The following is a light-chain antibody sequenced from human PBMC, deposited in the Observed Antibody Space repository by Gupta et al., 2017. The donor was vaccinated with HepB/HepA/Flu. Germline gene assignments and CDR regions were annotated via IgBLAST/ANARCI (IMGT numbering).Light chain of an antibody. J-gene: IGLJ2*01. CDR2: GKN. Sequence: SSELIQDPAVSVALGQTVRITCQGDSLRSYYASWYQQKPGQAPVLVIYGKNNRPSVIPDRFAGSSSGNTASLTITGAQAEDEADYYCNSRDSSGNHVVFGGGTKLTVL. CDR1: SLRSYY. CDR3: NSRDSSGNHVV. V-gene: IGLV3-19*01.